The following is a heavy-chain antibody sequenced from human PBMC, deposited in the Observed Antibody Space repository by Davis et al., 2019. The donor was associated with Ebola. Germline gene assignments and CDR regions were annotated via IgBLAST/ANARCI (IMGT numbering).Heavy chain of an antibody. V-gene: IGHV3-53*01. CDR2: IHSGGST. CDR3: ARDRAIGVGAFDI. Sequence: GESLKISCAASGFTINNNYMSWVRQAPGKGLEWVSIIHSGGSTHYSDSVKGRFTVSRDDSKNTLYLQMNSLRAEDTAVYYCARDRAIGVGAFDIWGQGTMVTVSS. J-gene: IGHJ3*02. CDR1: GFTINNNY.